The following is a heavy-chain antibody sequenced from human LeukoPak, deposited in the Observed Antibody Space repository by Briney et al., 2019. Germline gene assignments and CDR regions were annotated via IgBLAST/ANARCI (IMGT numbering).Heavy chain of an antibody. Sequence: SETLSLTCTVSGASISSGSYYWSWIRQPAGKGLEWIGRVYTSGSTNYNPSLKSRLTISVDTSKNQFSLKLSSVTAADTAVYYCARLYGSGGYYNYWGQGTLVTVSS. CDR1: GASISSGSYY. CDR3: ARLYGSGGYYNY. CDR2: VYTSGST. V-gene: IGHV4-61*02. J-gene: IGHJ4*02. D-gene: IGHD3-10*01.